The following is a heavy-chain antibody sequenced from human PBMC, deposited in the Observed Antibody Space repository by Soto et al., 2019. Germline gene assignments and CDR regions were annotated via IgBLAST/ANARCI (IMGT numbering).Heavy chain of an antibody. CDR1: GGSISSGGYY. Sequence: SETLSLTCTVSGGSISSGGYYWSWIRQHPGKGLEWIGYIYSSGSTYYTPSFKSRFTISVETFKNQFPLKLSSVSAADTAVYYCARDAGRQVDYWGQGTLVTVSS. CDR3: ARDAGRQVDY. D-gene: IGHD6-13*01. V-gene: IGHV4-31*03. J-gene: IGHJ4*02. CDR2: IYSSGST.